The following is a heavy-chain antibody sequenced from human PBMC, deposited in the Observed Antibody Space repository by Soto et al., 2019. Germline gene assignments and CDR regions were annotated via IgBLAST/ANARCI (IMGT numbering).Heavy chain of an antibody. Sequence: SETLSLTCNVSGGSITGAYYWSCIRQHPGKGLQWIGSIHYRGSTYYNPSLKSRITISLDRYKNQFSLNLSSVTAADTAVYYCARVRDHFGLDVWRKGTRLTVSS. V-gene: IGHV4-31*03. CDR3: ARVRDHFGLDV. J-gene: IGHJ6*04. CDR1: GGSITGAYY. CDR2: IHYRGST. D-gene: IGHD2-15*01.